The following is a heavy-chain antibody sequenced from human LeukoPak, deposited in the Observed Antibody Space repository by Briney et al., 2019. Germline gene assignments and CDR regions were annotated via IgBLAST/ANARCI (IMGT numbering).Heavy chain of an antibody. V-gene: IGHV1-2*02. Sequence: GASVKVSCKASGYAFTGYYMHWVRQAPGQGLEWMGWINPNSGGTNYAQKFQGRVTMTRDTSISTAYMELSRLRSDDTAVYYCARAPGADKWIQLYSFDYWGQGTLVTVSS. CDR3: ARAPGADKWIQLYSFDY. CDR1: GYAFTGYY. J-gene: IGHJ4*02. CDR2: INPNSGGT. D-gene: IGHD5-18*01.